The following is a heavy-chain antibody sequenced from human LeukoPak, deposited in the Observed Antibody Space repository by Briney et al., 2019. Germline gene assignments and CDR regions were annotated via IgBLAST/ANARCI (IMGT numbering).Heavy chain of an antibody. D-gene: IGHD6-19*01. J-gene: IGHJ4*02. V-gene: IGHV4-39*07. CDR3: ARGRWGSGWPPHLTFDY. CDR2: IYYSGST. Sequence: SETLSLTCTVSGGSISSTSYYWGWIRQPPGKGLEWIGSIYYSGSTYYNPSLKSRVAISADRSKNQFSLKLSSVTAADTAVYYCARGRWGSGWPPHLTFDYWGQGTLVTVSS. CDR1: GGSISSTSYY.